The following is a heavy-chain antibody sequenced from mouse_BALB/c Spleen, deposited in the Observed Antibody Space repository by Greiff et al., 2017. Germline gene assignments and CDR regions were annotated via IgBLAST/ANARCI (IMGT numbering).Heavy chain of an antibody. CDR3: ARYYRYDSAWFAY. D-gene: IGHD2-14*01. J-gene: IGHJ3*01. V-gene: IGHV14-3*02. CDR2: IDPANGNT. Sequence: EVQLQESGAELVKPGASVKLSCTASGFNIKDTYMHWVKQRPEQGLEWIGRIDPANGNTKYDPKFQGKATITADTSSNTAYLQLSSLTSEDTAVYYCARYYRYDSAWFAYWGQGTLVTVSA. CDR1: GFNIKDTY.